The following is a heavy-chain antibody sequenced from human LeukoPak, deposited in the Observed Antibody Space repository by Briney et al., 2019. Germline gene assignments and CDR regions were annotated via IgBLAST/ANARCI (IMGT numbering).Heavy chain of an antibody. CDR1: GFTFSSYA. Sequence: GSLRLSCAASGFTFSSYAMSWVRQAPGKGLEWVSAISGSGGSTYYADSVKGRFTISRDNSKNTLYLQMNSLRAEDTAVYYCAKVSRGAGLSDYWGQGTLVTVSS. V-gene: IGHV3-23*01. CDR3: AKVSRGAGLSDY. J-gene: IGHJ4*02. CDR2: ISGSGGST. D-gene: IGHD3-10*01.